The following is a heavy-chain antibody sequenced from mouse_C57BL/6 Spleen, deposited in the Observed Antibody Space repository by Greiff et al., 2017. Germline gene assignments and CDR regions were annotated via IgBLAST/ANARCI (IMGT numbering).Heavy chain of an antibody. CDR1: GYTFTDYN. CDR3: TREITESYDY. D-gene: IGHD1-1*01. V-gene: IGHV1-22*01. CDR2: INPNNGGT. Sequence: VQLQQSGPELVKPGASVKMSCKASGYTFTDYNMHWVKQSHGKSLEWIGYINPNNGGTSYNQKFKGKATLTVNKSSSTAYMELRSLTSEDSAVYYGTREITESYDYWGQGTTLTVSS. J-gene: IGHJ2*01.